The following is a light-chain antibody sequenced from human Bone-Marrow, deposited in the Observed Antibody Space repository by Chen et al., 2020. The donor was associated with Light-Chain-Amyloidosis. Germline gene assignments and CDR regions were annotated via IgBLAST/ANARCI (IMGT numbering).Light chain of an antibody. V-gene: IGKV3-11*01. J-gene: IGKJ4*01. CDR2: DAS. CDR1: QTISTH. Sequence: EVVLTQSPATLSLSPGERATLSCRASQTISTHLVWYQQKPGQVPRLLIYDASTRATCIPARFSGSGSGTDFTLSISSREAEDFAVYYCQHRGGWPPLSFGGGTKIEIK. CDR3: QHRGGWPPLS.